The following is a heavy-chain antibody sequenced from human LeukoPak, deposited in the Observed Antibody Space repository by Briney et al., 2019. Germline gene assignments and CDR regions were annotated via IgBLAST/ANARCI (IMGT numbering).Heavy chain of an antibody. CDR2: INTDGSST. Sequence: GGSLRLSCATSGFTFSDFWMHWVRQAAGKGPGWVSRINTDGSSTSYADSVKGRLTFSRDNAKNTLYLQMNGLRADDTAVYYCARGTTLTRWDVWGQGTTVTVSS. J-gene: IGHJ6*02. D-gene: IGHD1-1*01. CDR3: ARGTTLTRWDV. V-gene: IGHV3-74*01. CDR1: GFTFSDFW.